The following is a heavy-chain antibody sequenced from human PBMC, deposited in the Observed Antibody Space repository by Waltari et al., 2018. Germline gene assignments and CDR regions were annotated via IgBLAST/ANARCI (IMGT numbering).Heavy chain of an antibody. D-gene: IGHD5-18*01. CDR2: RNQDGSER. V-gene: IGHV3-7*01. J-gene: IGHJ6*02. CDR3: ATTLFRTQRGDGVDV. Sequence: EVHVVESGGGLVQPGGSLRLSCAASGFTFHRFWMSWVRQAPGRGVGWVASRNQDGSERYDVDSVKGRFIISRDNAENSLFLQMSSLSAEETAVYSCATTLFRTQRGDGVDVWGQGTTVIVSS. CDR1: GFTFHRFW.